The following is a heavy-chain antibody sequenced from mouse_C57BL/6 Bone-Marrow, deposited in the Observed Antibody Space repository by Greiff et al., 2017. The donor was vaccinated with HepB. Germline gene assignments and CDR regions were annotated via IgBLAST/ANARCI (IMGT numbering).Heavy chain of an antibody. CDR2: ISGGGGNT. CDR3: ARQSVAY. Sequence: DVMLVESGGGLVKPGGSLKLSCAASGFTFSSYTMSWVRQTPEKRLEWVATISGGGGNTYYPDSVKGRFTISRDNAKNTLYLQMSSLRSEDTALYYCARQSVAYWGQGTLVTVSA. J-gene: IGHJ3*01. V-gene: IGHV5-9*01. CDR1: GFTFSSYT.